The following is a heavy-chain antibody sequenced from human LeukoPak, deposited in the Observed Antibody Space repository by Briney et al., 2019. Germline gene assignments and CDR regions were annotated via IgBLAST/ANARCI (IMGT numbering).Heavy chain of an antibody. Sequence: SETLSLTCGVSGGSVINTNWWTWVRPPPGKGLEWIGEINHSGSTNYNPSLKSRVTISVDKSKNQFSLKLSSVTAADTAVYYCARAPLRYYGSGSYYKKGHWFDPWGQGTLVTVSS. D-gene: IGHD3-10*01. J-gene: IGHJ5*02. V-gene: IGHV4-4*02. CDR3: ARAPLRYYGSGSYYKKGHWFDP. CDR1: GGSVINTNW. CDR2: INHSGST.